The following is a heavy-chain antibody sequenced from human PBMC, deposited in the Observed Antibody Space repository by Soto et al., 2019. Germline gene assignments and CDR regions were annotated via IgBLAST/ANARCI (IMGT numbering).Heavy chain of an antibody. Sequence: LSLSCAASGFEFRANWMHWVRQAPGQGLVWVSRLNHEGTYKSYADSVKGRFTISRDNVKSELYLQMNNLRTEDTAVYYCARGGLEPFDYWGQGTLVTVSS. J-gene: IGHJ4*02. V-gene: IGHV3-74*01. CDR2: LNHEGTYK. D-gene: IGHD1-1*01. CDR3: ARGGLEPFDY. CDR1: GFEFRANW.